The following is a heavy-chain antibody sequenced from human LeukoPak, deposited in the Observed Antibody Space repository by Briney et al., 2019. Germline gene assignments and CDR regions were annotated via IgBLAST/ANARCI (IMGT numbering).Heavy chain of an antibody. CDR3: ARNRFASGTYSFEY. Sequence: GASVKVSCKASGYTFTSYGISWVRQAPGQGLEWMGWIGPSNGQTNYAGNIQGRVTMTTDTSTSTAYMELRSLRSDDTAVYFCARNRFASGTYSFEYWGQGTLVSVSS. CDR2: IGPSNGQT. D-gene: IGHD1-26*01. J-gene: IGHJ4*02. CDR1: GYTFTSYG. V-gene: IGHV1-18*01.